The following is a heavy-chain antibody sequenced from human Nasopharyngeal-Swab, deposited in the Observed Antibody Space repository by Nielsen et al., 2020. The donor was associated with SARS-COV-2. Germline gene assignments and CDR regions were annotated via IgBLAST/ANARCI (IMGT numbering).Heavy chain of an antibody. J-gene: IGHJ6*02. V-gene: IGHV4-61*01. D-gene: IGHD3-10*01. CDR2: IYYSGST. CDR3: ARDHYGSGSPSMDV. Sequence: SETLSLTCTLSGGSVSSGSYYWSWIRQPPGEGLEWIGYIYYSGSTNYNPSLKSRVTISVDTSKNQFSLKLSSVTAADTAVYYCARDHYGSGSPSMDVWGQGTTVTVSS. CDR1: GGSVSSGSYY.